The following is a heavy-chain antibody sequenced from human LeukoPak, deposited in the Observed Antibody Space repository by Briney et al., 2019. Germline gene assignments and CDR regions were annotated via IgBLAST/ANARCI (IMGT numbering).Heavy chain of an antibody. D-gene: IGHD3-10*01. J-gene: IGHJ6*02. Sequence: ASVKVSCKASGYTFTSYGISWVRQAPGQGLEWMGWISAYNGNTNYAQKFQGRVTMTRDTSISTAYMELSRLRSDDTAVYYCARDLELGYYYYGMDVWGQGTTVTVSS. CDR2: ISAYNGNT. V-gene: IGHV1-18*01. CDR1: GYTFTSYG. CDR3: ARDLELGYYYYGMDV.